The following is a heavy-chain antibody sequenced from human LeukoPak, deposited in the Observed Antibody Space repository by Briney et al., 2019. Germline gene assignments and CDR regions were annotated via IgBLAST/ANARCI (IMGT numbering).Heavy chain of an antibody. J-gene: IGHJ4*02. V-gene: IGHV5-51*01. CDR3: ARQTLAAAGSPLFDY. CDR2: IYPGDSDT. Sequence: GESLKISCKGSGYSFTSYWIGWVRQMPGKGLEWMGIIYPGDSDTRYSPSFQGQVTISADKSISTAYLQWSSLKASDTAMYYCARQTLAAAGSPLFDYWGQGTQVTVSS. D-gene: IGHD6-13*01. CDR1: GYSFTSYW.